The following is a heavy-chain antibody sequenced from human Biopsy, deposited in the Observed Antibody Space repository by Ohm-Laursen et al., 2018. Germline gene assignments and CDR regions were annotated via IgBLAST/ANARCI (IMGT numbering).Heavy chain of an antibody. Sequence: SLRLSCAASGFAFSYYGLHWVRQAPGKGLQWVAVMWSDGVNKNYADSVKGRFTISRDNAEKSLYLQMNSLRAEDTAVYYCAKSPSITMMTNWFDSWGQGTLVTVSS. J-gene: IGHJ5*01. CDR3: AKSPSITMMTNWFDS. D-gene: IGHD3-22*01. CDR2: MWSDGVNK. V-gene: IGHV3-33*03. CDR1: GFAFSYYG.